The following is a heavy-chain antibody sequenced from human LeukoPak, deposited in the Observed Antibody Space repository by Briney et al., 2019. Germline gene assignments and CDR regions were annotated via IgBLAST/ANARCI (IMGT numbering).Heavy chain of an antibody. CDR2: TSGSGGST. V-gene: IGHV3-23*01. D-gene: IGHD3-16*01. Sequence: GGSPRLSCAASGFTFSSYAMSWVRQAPGKGLERVSATSGSGGSTYYADSVKGRLTISRDNSKNTLYLQMNSLRAEDTAVYYCAKDLRGGGAYFDYWGQGTLVTVSS. CDR3: AKDLRGGGAYFDY. J-gene: IGHJ4*02. CDR1: GFTFSSYA.